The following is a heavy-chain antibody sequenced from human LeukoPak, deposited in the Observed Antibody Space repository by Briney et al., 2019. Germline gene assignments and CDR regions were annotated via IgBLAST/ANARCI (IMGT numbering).Heavy chain of an antibody. D-gene: IGHD6-19*01. CDR3: AKESYGIAVAGTGYFDL. Sequence: GGSLRLSCAASGFTFDDYAMHWARQAPGKGLEWVSGISWNSGSIGYADSVKGRFTISRDNAKNSLYLQMNSLRAEDTALYYCAKESYGIAVAGTGYFDLWGRGTLVTVSS. V-gene: IGHV3-9*01. J-gene: IGHJ2*01. CDR2: ISWNSGSI. CDR1: GFTFDDYA.